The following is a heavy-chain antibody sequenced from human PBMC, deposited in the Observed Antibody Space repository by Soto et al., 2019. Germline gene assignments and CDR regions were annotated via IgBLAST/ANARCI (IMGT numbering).Heavy chain of an antibody. V-gene: IGHV1-58*02. Sequence: ASVKVSCKASGFTFTSSAMQWVRQARGQRLEWIGWIVVGSGNTNYAQKFQERVTITRDMSTSTAYMELSSLRSEDTAVYYCAADPAGLELPHYWGQGTLVTVSS. CDR1: GFTFTSSA. J-gene: IGHJ4*02. D-gene: IGHD1-7*01. CDR3: AADPAGLELPHY. CDR2: IVVGSGNT.